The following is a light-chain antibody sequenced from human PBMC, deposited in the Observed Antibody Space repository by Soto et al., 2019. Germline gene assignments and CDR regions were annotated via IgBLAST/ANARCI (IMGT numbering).Light chain of an antibody. V-gene: IGKV3-20*01. J-gene: IGKJ2*01. CDR2: GAS. CDR3: QQYGSSPLYT. Sequence: EIVLTQSPGTLSLSPGERATVSCRASQSVSSSYLAWYQHKPGQAPRLLINGASSRATGIPDRFSGSGSGTDSTLTISRLEHEDFAVYYCQQYGSSPLYTFGQGTKLEI. CDR1: QSVSSSY.